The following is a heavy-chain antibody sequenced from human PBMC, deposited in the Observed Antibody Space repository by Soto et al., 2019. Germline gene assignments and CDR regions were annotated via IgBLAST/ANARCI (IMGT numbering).Heavy chain of an antibody. CDR2: IWYDGSHK. Sequence: QVQLVESGGGVVQPGRSLRLSCAASGFTFSSFGMHWVRQAPGKGLEWVAVIWYDGSHKYYADSVKGRFTISRDNSKNTLYLQMDSLRAEDTAVYYCARDHAVYSSSSRGCDLWGQGTLVTVSS. D-gene: IGHD6-6*01. V-gene: IGHV3-33*01. J-gene: IGHJ4*02. CDR3: ARDHAVYSSSSRGCDL. CDR1: GFTFSSFG.